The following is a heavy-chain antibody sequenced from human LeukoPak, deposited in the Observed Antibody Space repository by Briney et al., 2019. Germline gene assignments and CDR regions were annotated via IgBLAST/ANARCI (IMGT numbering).Heavy chain of an antibody. V-gene: IGHV3-7*01. D-gene: IGHD3-3*01. J-gene: IGHJ4*02. CDR2: IKEDGSEK. CDR1: GFTFSNYW. CDR3: ARAGTYWSEATY. Sequence: GGSLRLSCAASGFTFSNYWMTWVRQAPGKGPEWVANIKEDGSEKYYVDSVRSRFTISRDDAKNSLYLQMNSLRAEDTAVYYCARAGTYWSEATYWGQGTLVIVSP.